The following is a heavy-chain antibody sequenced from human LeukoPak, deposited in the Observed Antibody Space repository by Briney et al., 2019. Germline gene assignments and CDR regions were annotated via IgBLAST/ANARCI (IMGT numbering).Heavy chain of an antibody. Sequence: GGSLRLSCAASGFTFSSYAMSWVRQAPGKGLEWVSAISGSGGSTYYADSVKGRFTISRDNSKNSLYLQMDSLKTEDTAVYYCARDVPKGGYWGQGTLVTVSS. CDR2: ISGSGGST. CDR3: ARDVPKGGY. D-gene: IGHD5-24*01. CDR1: GFTFSSYA. V-gene: IGHV3-23*01. J-gene: IGHJ4*02.